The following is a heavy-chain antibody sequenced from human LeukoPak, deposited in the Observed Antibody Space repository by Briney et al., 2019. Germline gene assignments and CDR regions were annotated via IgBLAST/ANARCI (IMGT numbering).Heavy chain of an antibody. CDR3: ARGLRWKYWYFDL. D-gene: IGHD4-23*01. J-gene: IGHJ2*01. V-gene: IGHV4-39*07. CDR2: MYSSGST. CDR1: GGSTSSSAYF. Sequence: PSETLSLTCTVSGGSTSSSAYFWGWIRQPPGKGLEWIGSMYSSGSTYYNPSLKGRVIISVDTSKNQFSLKLSSVTAADTAVYYCARGLRWKYWYFDLWGRGTLVTVSS.